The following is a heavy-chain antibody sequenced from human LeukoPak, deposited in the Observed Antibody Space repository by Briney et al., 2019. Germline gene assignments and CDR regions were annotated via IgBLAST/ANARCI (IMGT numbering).Heavy chain of an antibody. CDR3: ARTSASRTNSNSYYFETTKKNAFDI. J-gene: IGHJ3*02. V-gene: IGHV1-18*01. CDR2: ISAYSGDK. D-gene: IGHD3-22*01. Sequence: ASVKVSCKASGYTFNNYGVTWVRQAPGQGLEWMGWISAYSGDKDFAQKFQGRVTMTTDTSTSTAYMELRSLSSDDTAVYNCARTSASRTNSNSYYFETTKKNAFDIWGQGTMVTVSS. CDR1: GYTFNNYG.